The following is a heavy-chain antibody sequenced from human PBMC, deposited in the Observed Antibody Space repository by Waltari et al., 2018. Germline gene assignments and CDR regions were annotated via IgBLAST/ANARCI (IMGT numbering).Heavy chain of an antibody. V-gene: IGHV4-4*02. CDR3: ARDRGRGLYLDS. Sequence: QLQLQESGPGLVKPSGTLSLTCHVSGDSMSDTYWWNWVPQSAGKGLEWIGQVYRTGKTKYNPSFAGRVTVSIDTSTNQFSLKLSSATAADTAVYFCARDRGRGLYLDSWGQGTLVTVSP. CDR1: GDSMSDTYW. D-gene: IGHD2-15*01. J-gene: IGHJ4*02. CDR2: VYRTGKT.